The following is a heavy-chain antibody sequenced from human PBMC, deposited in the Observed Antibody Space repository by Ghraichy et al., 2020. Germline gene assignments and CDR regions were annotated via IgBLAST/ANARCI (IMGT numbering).Heavy chain of an antibody. V-gene: IGHV4-34*01. J-gene: IGHJ6*02. CDR1: GGSFSGYY. D-gene: IGHD5-12*01. Sequence: SETLSLTCAVSGGSFSGYYWNWLRQPPGKGLEWIGEIYHSGTTNYNPSLKSRVTISVDTSKNQFSLKLSSVTAADTAVYYCARGGFRSRIVATNYRYYYYYGMDVWGQGTTVTVSS. CDR3: ARGGFRSRIVATNYRYYYYYGMDV. CDR2: IYHSGTT.